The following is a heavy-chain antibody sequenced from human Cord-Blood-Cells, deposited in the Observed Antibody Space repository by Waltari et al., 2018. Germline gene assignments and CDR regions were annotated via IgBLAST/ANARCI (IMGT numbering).Heavy chain of an antibody. D-gene: IGHD3-22*01. CDR2: IYYSGST. Sequence: QLQLQESGPGLVKPSETLSLTCTVSGGSISSSSYYWGWIREPPGKGLEWSGSIYYSGSTYYNPSLKSRVTISVDTSKNQFSLKLSSVTAADTAVYYCARLTYDSSGYFIDYWGQGTLVTVSS. J-gene: IGHJ4*02. V-gene: IGHV4-39*01. CDR1: GGSISSSSYY. CDR3: ARLTYDSSGYFIDY.